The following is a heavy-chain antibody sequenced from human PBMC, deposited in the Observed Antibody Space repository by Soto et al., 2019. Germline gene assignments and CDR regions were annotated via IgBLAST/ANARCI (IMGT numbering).Heavy chain of an antibody. V-gene: IGHV3-30-3*01. D-gene: IGHD3-16*01. J-gene: IGHJ6*02. CDR2: ISYDGSNK. Sequence: GGSLILSCAASGFTFSTYAMHWVRQAPGKGLEWVAVISYDGSNKYHADSVKGRFTISRDSSKNTLYLQMNSLTGEDTAVYYCARDSPQGGDVWGQGPTVTVS. CDR3: ARDSPQGGDV. CDR1: GFTFSTYA.